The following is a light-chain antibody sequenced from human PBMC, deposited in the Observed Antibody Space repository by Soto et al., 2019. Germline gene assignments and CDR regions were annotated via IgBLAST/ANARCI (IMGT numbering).Light chain of an antibody. J-gene: IGLJ2*01. Sequence: QSVLTQPPSASGSPGQSVTISCTGTSSDVGGYNYVSWYQQHPGKAPKLMIYEVSKRPSGVPDRFSGSKSGNPASLTVSGLQAEDEDDNYCSSYAGSNNYFGGGTKLTVL. V-gene: IGLV2-8*01. CDR2: EVS. CDR1: SSDVGGYNY. CDR3: SSYAGSNNY.